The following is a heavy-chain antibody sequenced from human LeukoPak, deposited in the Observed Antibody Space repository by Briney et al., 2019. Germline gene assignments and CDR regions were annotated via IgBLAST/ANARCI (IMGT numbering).Heavy chain of an antibody. V-gene: IGHV1-69*13. J-gene: IGHJ4*02. CDR1: GGTFSSYA. D-gene: IGHD3-10*01. CDR3: ARGFYYGSGSYLGYFDY. Sequence: ASVKVSCKASGGTFSSYAISWVRQAPGQGLEWMGGIIPIFGTANYAQKFQGRVTITADESTSTAYMELSSLRSEDTAVYYCARGFYYGSGSYLGYFDYWGQGTLVTVSS. CDR2: IIPIFGTA.